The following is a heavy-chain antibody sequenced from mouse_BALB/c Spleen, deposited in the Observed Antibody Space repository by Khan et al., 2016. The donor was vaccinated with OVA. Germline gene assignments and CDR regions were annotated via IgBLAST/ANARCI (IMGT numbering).Heavy chain of an antibody. D-gene: IGHD2-3*01. Sequence: QLVQSGGGLVQPGGSRKLSCAASGFTFSNFGMHWVRQAPEKGLEWVAYINSGSTTVYYADTVKGRFTVSRDNPKNTLLLQMTSLRSEDTAKYYCARDGYYYFDFWGQGTTLTVSS. J-gene: IGHJ2*01. V-gene: IGHV5-17*02. CDR2: INSGSTTV. CDR3: ARDGYYYFDF. CDR1: GFTFSNFG.